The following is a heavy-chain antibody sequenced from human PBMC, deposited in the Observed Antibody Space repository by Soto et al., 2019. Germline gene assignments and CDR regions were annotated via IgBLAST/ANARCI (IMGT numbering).Heavy chain of an antibody. V-gene: IGHV4-38-2*01. CDR1: GYSISSGYY. J-gene: IGHJ5*02. CDR2: IYHSGST. D-gene: IGHD6-13*01. Sequence: PSETLSLTCAVSGYSISSGYYLGWILQPPWKGLEWIGSIYHSGSTYYNPSLKSRVTISVDTSKNQFSLKLSSVTAADTAVYYCARGLVRTAGKVGWFDPWGQGTLVTVSS. CDR3: ARGLVRTAGKVGWFDP.